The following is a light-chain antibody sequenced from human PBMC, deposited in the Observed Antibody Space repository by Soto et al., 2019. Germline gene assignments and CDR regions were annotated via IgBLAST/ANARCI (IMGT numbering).Light chain of an antibody. CDR3: KQYNNWPTVT. CDR1: QSVSNN. V-gene: IGKV3-15*01. J-gene: IGKJ2*01. Sequence: EIVMTQSPATLSVSPGERATLSCRASQSVSNNLAWYQQKPGQTPRLLIYGASTRATGIPVRFSGSGSGTEFTLTISSLQSEDFAVYYCKQYNNWPTVTFGQGTKLEIK. CDR2: GAS.